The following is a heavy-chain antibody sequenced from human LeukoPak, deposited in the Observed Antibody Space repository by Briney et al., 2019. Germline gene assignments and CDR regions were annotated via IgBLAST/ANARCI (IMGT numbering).Heavy chain of an antibody. Sequence: SETLSLTCAVYVWCFSGYYWSWIRQPPGKGLQWIGEISHSGSTNYTPSLKSRVTISVDTSKNQYPLKLRSVTAADTAVYHCATRYCSTTSCYPDWFDPWGQGTLVPVSS. D-gene: IGHD2-2*01. CDR1: VWCFSGYY. J-gene: IGHJ5*02. CDR3: ATRYCSTTSCYPDWFDP. CDR2: ISHSGST. V-gene: IGHV4-34*01.